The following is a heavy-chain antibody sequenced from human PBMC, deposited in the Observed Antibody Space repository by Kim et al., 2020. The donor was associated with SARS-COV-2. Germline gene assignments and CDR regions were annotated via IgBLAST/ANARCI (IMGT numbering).Heavy chain of an antibody. J-gene: IGHJ4*02. CDR2: ISSRSSTI. D-gene: IGHD6-13*01. CDR1: GFTFSSYS. CDR3: ARDSAAAGSDY. Sequence: GGSLRLSCAASGFTFSSYSMNWVRQAPGKGLEWVSYISSRSSTIYYADSVKGRFTISRDNAKNSLYLQMNSLRAEDTAVYYCARDSAAAGSDYWGQGTLVTVSS. V-gene: IGHV3-48*04.